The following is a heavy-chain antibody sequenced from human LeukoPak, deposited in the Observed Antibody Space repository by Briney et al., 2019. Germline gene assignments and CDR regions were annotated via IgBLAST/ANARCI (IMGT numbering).Heavy chain of an antibody. V-gene: IGHV4-34*01. Sequence: SETLSLTCAVYGGSFSGYYWSWVRQPPGKGLEWVGEINHSGITNYNPSLKSRVTISVDTSKNQFSLKLSSVTAADTAVYYCARHHRWRSYYGSGADGVFYFDYWGQGTLVTVSS. CDR1: GGSFSGYY. J-gene: IGHJ4*02. CDR2: INHSGIT. CDR3: ARHHRWRSYYGSGADGVFYFDY. D-gene: IGHD3-10*01.